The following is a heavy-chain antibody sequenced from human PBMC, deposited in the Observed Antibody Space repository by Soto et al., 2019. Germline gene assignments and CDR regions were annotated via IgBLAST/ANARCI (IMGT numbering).Heavy chain of an antibody. CDR2: INSDGTTT. J-gene: IGHJ4*02. V-gene: IGHV3-74*01. Sequence: EVRLVESGGGLVQPGGSLRLSCAASGFTFTTRWMHWVRQVPGKGLVWVSYINSDGTTTTYADSVKGRFTISRDNAKSTVYLQMNSLRVDDTAIYYCARGNSYSNDYWGQGTLVTVSS. CDR3: ARGNSYSNDY. D-gene: IGHD4-4*01. CDR1: GFTFTTRW.